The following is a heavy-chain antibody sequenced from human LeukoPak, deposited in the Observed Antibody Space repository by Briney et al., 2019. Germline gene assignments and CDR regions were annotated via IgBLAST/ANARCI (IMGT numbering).Heavy chain of an antibody. J-gene: IGHJ4*02. D-gene: IGHD5-24*01. CDR2: ITPSGGT. V-gene: IGHV1-2*02. CDR1: GYTFTSYA. CDR3: ARDRYGDGFAHLDY. Sequence: ASVKVSSKASGYTFTSYAIHWVRQAPGQGLEWMGWITPSGGTNYPQKFQGRVAITWDKSITTAYMDLSRLTSDDTAVYYCARDRYGDGFAHLDYWGQGALVTVSS.